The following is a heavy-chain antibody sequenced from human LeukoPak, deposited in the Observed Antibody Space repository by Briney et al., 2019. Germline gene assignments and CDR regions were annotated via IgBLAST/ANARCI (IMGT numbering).Heavy chain of an antibody. CDR1: GGSISSGGYY. CDR2: IYYSGST. V-gene: IGHV4-31*03. Sequence: SETLSLTCTVSGGSISSGGYYWSWIRQHPGKGLEWIGYIYYSGSTYYNPSLKSRVTISVDTSKNQFSLKLSSVTAADAAVYYCARSGIAAAALDYWGQGTLVTVSS. CDR3: ARSGIAAAALDY. J-gene: IGHJ4*02. D-gene: IGHD6-13*01.